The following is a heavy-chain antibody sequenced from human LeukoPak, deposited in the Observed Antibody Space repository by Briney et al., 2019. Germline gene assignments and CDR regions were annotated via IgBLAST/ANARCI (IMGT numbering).Heavy chain of an antibody. V-gene: IGHV3-9*01. D-gene: IGHD3-22*01. CDR3: ARDLVYYDSSGVLDY. CDR2: ITWNSAII. Sequence: GGSLRLSCAASGFIFDDHAMHWVRQAPGKGLEWISTITWNSAIIDYADSVKGRFSISRDNAKNSLYLQMNSLRAEDTAMYYCARDLVYYDSSGVLDYWGQGTLVIVSS. CDR1: GFIFDDHA. J-gene: IGHJ4*02.